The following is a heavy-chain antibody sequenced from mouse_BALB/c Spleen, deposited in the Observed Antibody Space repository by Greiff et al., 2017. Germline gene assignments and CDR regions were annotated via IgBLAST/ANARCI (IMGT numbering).Heavy chain of an antibody. Sequence: EVKLVESGGGLVQPGGSRKLSCAASGFTFSSFGMHWVRQAPEKGLEWVAYISSGSSTIYYADTVKGRFTISRDNPKKTLFLQMTSLRSEETAMYDCARGGEDWEWFAYWGQGTLVTVSA. CDR2: ISSGSSTI. V-gene: IGHV5-17*02. CDR3: ARGGEDWEWFAY. CDR1: GFTFSSFG. D-gene: IGHD4-1*01. J-gene: IGHJ3*01.